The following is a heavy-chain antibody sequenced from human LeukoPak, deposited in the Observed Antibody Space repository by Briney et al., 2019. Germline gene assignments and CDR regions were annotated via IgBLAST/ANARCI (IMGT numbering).Heavy chain of an antibody. CDR3: ARDPGGTGTITGDDY. J-gene: IGHJ4*02. CDR2: INPNSGGT. D-gene: IGHD1-1*01. V-gene: IGHV1-2*02. CDR1: GYTFTGYY. Sequence: ASVKVSCKASGYTFTGYYMHWVRQAPGQGLEWMGWINPNSGGTNYAQKFQGRVTMTRDTSISTAYMELSRLRSDDTAVYYCARDPGGTGTITGDDYWGQGILVTVSS.